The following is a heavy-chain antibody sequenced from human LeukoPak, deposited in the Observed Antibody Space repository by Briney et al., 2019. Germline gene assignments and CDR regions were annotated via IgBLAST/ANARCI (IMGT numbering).Heavy chain of an antibody. D-gene: IGHD3-10*01. Sequence: AGGSLRLSCAASGFTFSSYEMNWVRQAPGKGLEWVSYISSSGSTIYYADSVKGRFTISRDNAKNSLYLQMNSLRAEDTAVYYCANSGDYYGSGSYTASYYYYYMDVWGKGTTVTISS. CDR3: ANSGDYYGSGSYTASYYYYYMDV. CDR1: GFTFSSYE. CDR2: ISSSGSTI. V-gene: IGHV3-48*03. J-gene: IGHJ6*03.